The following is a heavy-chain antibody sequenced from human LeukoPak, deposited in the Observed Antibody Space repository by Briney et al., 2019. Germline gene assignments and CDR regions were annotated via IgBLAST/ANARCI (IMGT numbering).Heavy chain of an antibody. V-gene: IGHV3-7*01. CDR1: GFTFSSYW. Sequence: GGSLRLSCAASGFTFSSYWMSWVRQAPGKGLEWVANIKQDGSEKYYVDSVKGRFTISRDNAKNSLYLQMNSLRAEDTAVYYCAREIHLRIAVAGTGGCWFDPWGQGTLVTVSS. CDR3: AREIHLRIAVAGTGGCWFDP. D-gene: IGHD6-19*01. CDR2: IKQDGSEK. J-gene: IGHJ5*02.